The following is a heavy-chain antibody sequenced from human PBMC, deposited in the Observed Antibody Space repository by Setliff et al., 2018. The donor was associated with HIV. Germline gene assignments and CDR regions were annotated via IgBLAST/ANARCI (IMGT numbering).Heavy chain of an antibody. CDR3: ATEGREKLALFDH. D-gene: IGHD6-6*01. Sequence: PSETLSLTCNVSGVSMRTHYWSWVRQPPGKRLEWVGYILYSGNANYNPSFKNRATVSLDEAKSQFSLNLKSVTSADTAVYYCATEGREKLALFDHWGLGILVTVSS. CDR1: GVSMRTHY. J-gene: IGHJ4*02. V-gene: IGHV4-59*11. CDR2: ILYSGNA.